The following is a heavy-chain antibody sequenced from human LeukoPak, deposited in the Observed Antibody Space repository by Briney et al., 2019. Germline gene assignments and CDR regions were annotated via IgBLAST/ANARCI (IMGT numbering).Heavy chain of an antibody. Sequence: ASVKVSCKASGYSFTGYFIHWVRQAPGQGLEWMGCIDPNSGDTKYAQKFQGRVSMPRDTSTRTAYMELSRLRSDDTAVYYCASDYYDSSGYYLRGGYWGQGTLVTVSS. V-gene: IGHV1-2*02. D-gene: IGHD3-22*01. J-gene: IGHJ4*02. CDR3: ASDYYDSSGYYLRGGY. CDR1: GYSFTGYF. CDR2: IDPNSGDT.